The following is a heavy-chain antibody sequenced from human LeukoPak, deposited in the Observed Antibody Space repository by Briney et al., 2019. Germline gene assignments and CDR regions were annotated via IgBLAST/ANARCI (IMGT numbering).Heavy chain of an antibody. D-gene: IGHD3-10*01. V-gene: IGHV3-23*01. CDR3: AKDSTMVRGVSFDY. Sequence: GGSLRLSCAASGFTLSSYAMSWVRQAPGKGLEWVSAISGSGGSTYYADSVKGRFTISRDNSKNTLYLQMNSLRAEDTAVYYCAKDSTMVRGVSFDYWGQGTLVTVSS. CDR1: GFTLSSYA. CDR2: ISGSGGST. J-gene: IGHJ4*02.